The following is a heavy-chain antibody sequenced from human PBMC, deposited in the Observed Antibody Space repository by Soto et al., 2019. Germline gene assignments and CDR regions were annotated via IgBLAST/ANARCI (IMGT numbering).Heavy chain of an antibody. CDR1: GFTFSNYA. V-gene: IGHV3-23*01. Sequence: GGSLRLSCVGSGFTFSNYAMSWVRQVPGKGLEWVSDISGSGGTTYYADSVKGRFTISRDISKNTLYLQMSSLRVEDTAVYYCARGTYDSWSGYYDYFHSWGQGTLVTVSS. CDR3: ARGTYDSWSGYYDYFHS. CDR2: ISGSGGTT. D-gene: IGHD3-3*01. J-gene: IGHJ4*02.